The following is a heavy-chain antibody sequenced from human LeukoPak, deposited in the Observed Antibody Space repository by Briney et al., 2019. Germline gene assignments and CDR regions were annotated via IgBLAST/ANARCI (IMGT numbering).Heavy chain of an antibody. CDR3: ATEGFWSGSPSYHFGVDV. CDR1: GFTFSNYG. V-gene: IGHV3-33*01. D-gene: IGHD3-3*01. CDR2: IWSDGSNK. Sequence: GGSLRLSCAASGFTFSNYGMHWVRQAPGKGLEWVAIIWSDGSNKYDADSVKGRFTISRDNSKNTLYLQMDSLRAEDTAVYYCATEGFWSGSPSYHFGVDVWGLGTTVIVSS. J-gene: IGHJ6*02.